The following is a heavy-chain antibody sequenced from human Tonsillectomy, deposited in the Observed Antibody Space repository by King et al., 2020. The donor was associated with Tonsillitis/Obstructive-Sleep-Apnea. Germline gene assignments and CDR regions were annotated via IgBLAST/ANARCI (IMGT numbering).Heavy chain of an antibody. CDR2: IWFDGSNK. D-gene: IGHD6-13*01. V-gene: IGHV3-33*01. Sequence: VQLVESGGGVVQPGRSLRLSCAASGFTFSSYGMDWVRQAPGKGLEWVAVIWFDGSNKYYADSVKGRFTISRDNSKNTLYLQMNSLRAEDTAVYYCARDRPYLGDSSSRPTYYFDYWGQGTLVTVSS. CDR3: ARDRPYLGDSSSRPTYYFDY. CDR1: GFTFSSYG. J-gene: IGHJ4*02.